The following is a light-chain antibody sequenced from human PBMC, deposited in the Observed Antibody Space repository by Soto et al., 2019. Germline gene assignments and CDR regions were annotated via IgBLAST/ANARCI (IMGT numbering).Light chain of an antibody. V-gene: IGLV2-11*01. J-gene: IGLJ3*02. CDR2: DVS. Sequence: QSALTQPRSVSGSPGQSVTISCTGTSSDVGGYSYVSWYQQHPGIAPKLMIYDVSKRPSGVPDRFSGSKSGNTASLTISGLQAEDEADYYCCSYAGSYTWVFGGGTKLTVL. CDR1: SSDVGGYSY. CDR3: CSYAGSYTWV.